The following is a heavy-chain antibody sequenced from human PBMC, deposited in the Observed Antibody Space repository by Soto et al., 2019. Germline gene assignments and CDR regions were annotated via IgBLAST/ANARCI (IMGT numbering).Heavy chain of an antibody. J-gene: IGHJ6*02. Sequence: SETLSLTCTVCGESISSGDHYWSWVRQSPGEGLEWIGFIYYSGNTYYNPSLKSRVSMSVDTSNNQFSLKLNSVTAADTAVYYCARDAGYCNSVSCYPYNMDVWGQGTTVTVSS. CDR1: GESISSGDHY. CDR3: ARDAGYCNSVSCYPYNMDV. D-gene: IGHD2-15*01. V-gene: IGHV4-30-4*01. CDR2: IYYSGNT.